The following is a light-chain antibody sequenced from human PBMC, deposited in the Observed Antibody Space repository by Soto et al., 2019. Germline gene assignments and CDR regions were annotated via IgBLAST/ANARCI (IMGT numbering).Light chain of an antibody. V-gene: IGKV1-39*01. Sequence: DIQMTQSPSSLSASVGDRVTITCRASQSINNYLNWYQQKPGKAPKLLIYAASSLQSGVPSRFSGSGSGTDFTLTISSLQPEDFATYYCQQSYSTPMYTFGQGTKLAIK. CDR2: AAS. CDR1: QSINNY. J-gene: IGKJ2*01. CDR3: QQSYSTPMYT.